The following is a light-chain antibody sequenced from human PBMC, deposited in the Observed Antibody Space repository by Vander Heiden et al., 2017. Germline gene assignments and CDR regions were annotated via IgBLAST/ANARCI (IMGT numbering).Light chain of an antibody. CDR3: QQFSIYPRT. CDR1: QGITSA. Sequence: AIQLTQSPSSLSTSVGARVTITCRASQGITSALAWYQQKPGKRPELLIYDATSLETGVPLRFSGSGSGTDFTLTISSLQPEDVATYFCQQFSIYPRTFGQGTKLEIK. CDR2: DAT. V-gene: IGKV1-13*02. J-gene: IGKJ2*01.